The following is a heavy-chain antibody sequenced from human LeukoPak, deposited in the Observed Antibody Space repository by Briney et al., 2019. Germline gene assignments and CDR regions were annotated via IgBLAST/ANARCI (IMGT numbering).Heavy chain of an antibody. CDR1: GFTLRTYW. V-gene: IGHV3-74*01. Sequence: GESLKISCAASGFTLRTYWMHWVRQAPGKGLVWVSRINSDGGSTVYADSVKGRFTISRDNSKNTLYLQMSSLRAEDTAVYYCAREAYSNYAFDIWGQGTMVTVSS. D-gene: IGHD6-13*01. CDR2: INSDGGST. J-gene: IGHJ3*02. CDR3: AREAYSNYAFDI.